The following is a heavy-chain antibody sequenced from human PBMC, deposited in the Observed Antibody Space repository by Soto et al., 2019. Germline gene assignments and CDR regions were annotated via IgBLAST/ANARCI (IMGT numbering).Heavy chain of an antibody. CDR1: GYSFTSYW. J-gene: IGHJ4*02. V-gene: IGHV5-51*01. CDR2: IYPGDSDT. D-gene: IGHD5-18*01. Sequence: GESLKMSCKASGYSFTSYWICWVRQMPGKGLEWMGIIYPGDSDTRYSPSFQGQVTISADKSISTAYLQWSSLKASDTAMYYCARYGYSYGPIGYWGQRTLVTAPS. CDR3: ARYGYSYGPIGY.